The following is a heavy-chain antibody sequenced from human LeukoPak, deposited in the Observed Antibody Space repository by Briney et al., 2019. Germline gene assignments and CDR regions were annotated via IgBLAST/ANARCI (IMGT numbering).Heavy chain of an antibody. J-gene: IGHJ4*02. D-gene: IGHD3-22*01. Sequence: ASVKVSCKASGYTFTSYAMNWVRQAPGQGLEWMGWINTNTGNPTYAQGFAGRFVFSLDTSVSTAYLQISSLKAEDTAVYYCARDGLPGRYYYDSSGYYYEPPTNFDYWGQGTLVTVSS. CDR2: INTNTGNP. CDR1: GYTFTSYA. CDR3: ARDGLPGRYYYDSSGYYYEPPTNFDY. V-gene: IGHV7-4-1*02.